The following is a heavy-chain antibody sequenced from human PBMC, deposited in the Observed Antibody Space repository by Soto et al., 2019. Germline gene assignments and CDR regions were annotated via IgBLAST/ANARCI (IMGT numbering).Heavy chain of an antibody. D-gene: IGHD5-12*01. Sequence: QVQLVQSGAEVKKPGSSVKVSCKASGGTFSSYAISWVRQAPGQGLEWMGGIIPIFGTANYAQKFQGRVTITADKSTSTAYMELRSLRSEDTAVYYCAREEYSGYDFLDAFDIWGQGTMVTVSS. J-gene: IGHJ3*02. V-gene: IGHV1-69*06. CDR2: IIPIFGTA. CDR3: AREEYSGYDFLDAFDI. CDR1: GGTFSSYA.